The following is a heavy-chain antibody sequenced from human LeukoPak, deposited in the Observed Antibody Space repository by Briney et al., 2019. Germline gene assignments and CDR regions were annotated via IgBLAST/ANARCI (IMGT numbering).Heavy chain of an antibody. V-gene: IGHV1-69*13. D-gene: IGHD3-10*01. CDR2: IIPIFGTA. CDR1: GGTFSSYA. CDR3: ARVLYGSGSYLDY. Sequence: ASVKVSCEASGGTFSSYAISWVRQAPGQGLEWMGGIIPIFGTANYAQKFQGRVTITADESTSTAYMELSSLRSEDTAVYYCARVLYGSGSYLDYWGQGTLVTVSS. J-gene: IGHJ4*02.